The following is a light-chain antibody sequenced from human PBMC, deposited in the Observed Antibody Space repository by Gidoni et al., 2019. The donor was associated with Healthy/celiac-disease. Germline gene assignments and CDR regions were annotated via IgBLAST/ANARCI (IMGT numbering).Light chain of an antibody. CDR1: QSVSSSY. CDR3: QQYGSSPPMYT. Sequence: IVLTQSPGTRSLSPGERATLSCRASQSVSSSYLAWYQQKPGQAPRLLIYGASSRATGIPDRFSGSGSGTDFTLTISRLEPEDFAVYYCQQYGSSPPMYTFGQGTKLEIK. J-gene: IGKJ2*01. CDR2: GAS. V-gene: IGKV3-20*01.